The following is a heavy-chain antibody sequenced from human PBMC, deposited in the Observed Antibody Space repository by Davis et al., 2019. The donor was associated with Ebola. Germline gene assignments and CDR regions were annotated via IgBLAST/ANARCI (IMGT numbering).Heavy chain of an antibody. D-gene: IGHD2-15*01. CDR2: IRPDGSEE. V-gene: IGHV3-7*03. J-gene: IGHJ5*02. CDR1: GFTFSNYW. Sequence: GESLKISCAASGFTFSNYWMSWVRQAPGKGLEWVANIRPDGSEEQYVDSLKGRITISRDNAKNSLYLQVNSLRDEDTAVYYCARQVIVVVVAATHNWFDPWGQGTLVTVSS. CDR3: ARQVIVVVVAATHNWFDP.